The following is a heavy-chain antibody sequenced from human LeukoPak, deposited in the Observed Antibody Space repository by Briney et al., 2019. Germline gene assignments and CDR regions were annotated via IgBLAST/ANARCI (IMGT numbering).Heavy chain of an antibody. D-gene: IGHD1-26*01. CDR3: ANLDGGSYQGIDY. CDR1: GFTFSSYA. V-gene: IGHV3-23*01. CDR2: ISGSGGST. J-gene: IGHJ4*02. Sequence: PGGSLRLSCAASGFTFSSYAMSWVRQAPGKGLEWVSAISGSGGSTYYADSVKGRFTISRDNSKNTLYLQMNSLRAEDTAVYYCANLDGGSYQGIDYWGQGTLVTVSS.